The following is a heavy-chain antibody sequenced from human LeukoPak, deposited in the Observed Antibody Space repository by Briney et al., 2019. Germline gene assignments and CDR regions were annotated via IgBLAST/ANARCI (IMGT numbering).Heavy chain of an antibody. D-gene: IGHD3-10*01. CDR3: ATEWFGELASDY. Sequence: APVKVSCKASGYTFTGYYMHWVRQAPGQGLEWMGWINPNSGGTNYAQKFQGRVTMTRDTSISTAYMELSRLRSDDTAVYYCATEWFGELASDYWGQGTLVTVSS. V-gene: IGHV1-2*02. J-gene: IGHJ4*02. CDR2: INPNSGGT. CDR1: GYTFTGYY.